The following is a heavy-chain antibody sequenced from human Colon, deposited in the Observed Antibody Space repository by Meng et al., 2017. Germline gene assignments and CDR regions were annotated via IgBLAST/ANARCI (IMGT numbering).Heavy chain of an antibody. D-gene: IGHD4/OR15-4a*01. CDR1: GYTFTRFG. V-gene: IGHV1-18*01. Sequence: ASVKVSCKTSGYTFTRFGINWVRQAPGQGLEWMGWINTYNGNTNFAQKFQGRVTMTTDTSTSTAYMELRSLRSVDTAVYYCARSANEWLWSAPDYWGPGTLVTVSS. J-gene: IGHJ4*02. CDR2: INTYNGNT. CDR3: ARSANEWLWSAPDY.